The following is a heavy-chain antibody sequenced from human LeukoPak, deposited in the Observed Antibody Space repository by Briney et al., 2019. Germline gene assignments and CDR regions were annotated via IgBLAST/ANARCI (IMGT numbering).Heavy chain of an antibody. CDR1: GVSFSGYY. CDR3: ARRDYCTSTTCYESYNWFDP. J-gene: IGHJ5*02. D-gene: IGHD2-2*01. V-gene: IGHV4-34*01. CDR2: INHSGST. Sequence: SETLSLTCAVYGVSFSGYYWSWIRQPPGKGLEWIGEINHSGSTNYSPPLKRRVTISVDTSNNQFSLKLSSVTAADTAVYYCARRDYCTSTTCYESYNWFDPWGQGTLVTVSS.